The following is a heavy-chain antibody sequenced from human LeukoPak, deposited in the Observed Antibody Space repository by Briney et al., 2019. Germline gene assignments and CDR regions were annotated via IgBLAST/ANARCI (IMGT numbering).Heavy chain of an antibody. CDR3: ARDRGDFQH. CDR2: IYYSGST. CDR1: GGSISSYY. J-gene: IGHJ1*01. Sequence: SETLSLTCTVSGGSISSYYWSWIRQPPGKGLEWIGYIYYSGSTNYNPSLKSRVTISVDTSKNQFSLKLCSVTAADTAVYYCARDRGDFQHWGQGTLVTVSS. V-gene: IGHV4-59*01.